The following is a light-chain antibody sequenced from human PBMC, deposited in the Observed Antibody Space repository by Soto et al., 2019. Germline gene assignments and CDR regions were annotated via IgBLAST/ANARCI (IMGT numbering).Light chain of an antibody. V-gene: IGKV1-5*03. Sequence: DIHTTQSPSTLSASLADRVTITLRASQSISSWLAWYQEKPDKAPKLLIYKASTLESGVPSRFSGTGSGTEFTLTISSLQPDDFATYYCQQYYSYWTFGQGTKVDI. CDR2: KAS. J-gene: IGKJ1*01. CDR3: QQYYSYWT. CDR1: QSISSW.